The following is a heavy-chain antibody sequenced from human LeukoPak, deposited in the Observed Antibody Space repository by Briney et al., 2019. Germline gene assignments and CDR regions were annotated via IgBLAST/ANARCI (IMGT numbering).Heavy chain of an antibody. D-gene: IGHD6-6*01. J-gene: IGHJ4*02. Sequence: KPSETLSLTRSVSGGSVSSYYLSWIRQAPGKGLEWIGYVYYPGSTNYNPSLKSRVTMFEDKSKNQFSLRLYYVTVGDTAVFYCARHFAYSSSSYFDYWGQGSLVTVSS. CDR2: VYYPGST. CDR3: ARHFAYSSSSYFDY. V-gene: IGHV4-59*08. CDR1: GGSVSSYY.